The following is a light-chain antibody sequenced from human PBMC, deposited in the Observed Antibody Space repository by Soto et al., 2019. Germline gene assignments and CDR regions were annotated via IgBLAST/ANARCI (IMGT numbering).Light chain of an antibody. V-gene: IGKV3-20*01. J-gene: IGKJ1*01. CDR2: DAS. Sequence: IVLTQSPATLSLSPGERATLSCRASQSTATFLAWYQQKPGQAPRLLIYDASNRATGIPDRFSGSGSGTDFTLTISRLEPEDFALYYCQLYGGSPRTFGQGTKVDIK. CDR3: QLYGGSPRT. CDR1: QSTATF.